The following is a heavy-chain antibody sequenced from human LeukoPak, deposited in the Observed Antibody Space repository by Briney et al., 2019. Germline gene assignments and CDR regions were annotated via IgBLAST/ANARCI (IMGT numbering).Heavy chain of an antibody. CDR3: ARRVEAAGGRQFDY. CDR2: INWNGGST. D-gene: IGHD6-13*01. CDR1: GFTFGDYG. J-gene: IGHJ4*02. Sequence: GGSLRLSCAASGFTFGDYGMSWVRQAPGKGLEWVSGINWNGGSTGYADSVKGRFTISRDNAKNSLYLEMNSLRAEDTAVYYCARRVEAAGGRQFDYWGQGTLVTVSS. V-gene: IGHV3-20*04.